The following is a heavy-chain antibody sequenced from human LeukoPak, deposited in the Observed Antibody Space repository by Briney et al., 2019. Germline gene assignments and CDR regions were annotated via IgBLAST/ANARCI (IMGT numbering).Heavy chain of an antibody. V-gene: IGHV3-66*02. CDR2: IYSGGST. Sequence: GGSLRPSCAASRFTVSSNYMSWVRQAPGKGREWVSVIYSGGSTYYADSVKGRFTISRDHSKNTLYLQMNSLRAEDTAVYYCARDDTGTTVDYWGQGTLVTVSS. J-gene: IGHJ4*02. D-gene: IGHD1-1*01. CDR1: RFTVSSNY. CDR3: ARDDTGTTVDY.